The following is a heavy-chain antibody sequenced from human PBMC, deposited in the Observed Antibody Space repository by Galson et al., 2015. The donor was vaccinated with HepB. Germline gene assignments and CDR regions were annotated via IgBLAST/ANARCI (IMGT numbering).Heavy chain of an antibody. V-gene: IGHV3-23*01. CDR2: ISGSGGST. D-gene: IGHD4-17*01. J-gene: IGHJ6*02. CDR1: GFTFSSYA. CDR3: AKFPTVTPLVVMDV. Sequence: SLRLSCAASGFTFSSYAMSWVRQAPGKGLEWVSAISGSGGSTYYADSVKGRFSISRDNSKNTLYLQMNSLRAEDTAVYYCAKFPTVTPLVVMDVWGQGTTVTVSS.